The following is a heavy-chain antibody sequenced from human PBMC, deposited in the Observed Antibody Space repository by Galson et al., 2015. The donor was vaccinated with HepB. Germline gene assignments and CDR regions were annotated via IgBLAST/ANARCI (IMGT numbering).Heavy chain of an antibody. CDR3: ARDHDYDFWSGYYTGY. CDR1: GYTFTSYG. J-gene: IGHJ4*02. V-gene: IGHV1-18*01. CDR2: ISAYNGNT. Sequence: SVKVSCKASGYTFTSYGISWVRQAPGQGLEWMGWISAYNGNTNYAQKLQGRVTMTTDTSTSTAYMELRSLRSDDTAVYYCARDHDYDFWSGYYTGYWGQGTLVTVSS. D-gene: IGHD3-3*01.